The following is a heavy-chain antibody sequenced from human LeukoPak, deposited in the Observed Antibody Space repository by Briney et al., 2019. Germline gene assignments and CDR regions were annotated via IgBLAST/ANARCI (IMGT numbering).Heavy chain of an antibody. CDR2: INPSGGST. V-gene: IGHV1-46*01. CDR1: GYTFTSYY. J-gene: IGHJ3*02. D-gene: IGHD3-22*01. CDR3: ARKPKNGGRYDSSGLDAFDI. Sequence: ASVKVSCKASGYTFTSYYKHWVRQAPGQGLEWMGIINPSGGSTSYAQKFQGRVTMTRDTSTSTVYMELSSLRSEDTAVYYCARKPKNGGRYDSSGLDAFDIWGQGTMVTVSS.